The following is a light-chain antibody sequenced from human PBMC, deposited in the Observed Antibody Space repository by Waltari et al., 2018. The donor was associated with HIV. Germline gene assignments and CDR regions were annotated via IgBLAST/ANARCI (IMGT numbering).Light chain of an antibody. CDR2: SNN. Sequence: QSVLTQPPSASGTPGQRVTISCSGRSSNLGSHTVTWYQQLPGTAPKLLIYSNNQRPSGVPDRFSGSKSGTSASLAISGLQSEDEADYYCAAWDDSLNAVVFGGGTKLTVL. V-gene: IGLV1-44*01. CDR3: AAWDDSLNAVV. J-gene: IGLJ2*01. CDR1: SSNLGSHT.